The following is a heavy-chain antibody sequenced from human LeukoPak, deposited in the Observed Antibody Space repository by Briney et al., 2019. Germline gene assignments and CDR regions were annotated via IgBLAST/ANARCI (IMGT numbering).Heavy chain of an antibody. CDR1: GGTFSSYA. CDR2: IIPIFGTA. J-gene: IGHJ6*03. Sequence: SVKVSCKASGGTFSSYAISWVRQAPGQGLEWMGGIIPIFGTANYAQKFQGRVTITADESTSTAYTELSSLRSEDTAVYYCARPRERVVVRPYYYYYMDVWGKGATVTVSS. CDR3: ARPRERVVVRPYYYYYMDV. D-gene: IGHD3-10*01. V-gene: IGHV1-69*13.